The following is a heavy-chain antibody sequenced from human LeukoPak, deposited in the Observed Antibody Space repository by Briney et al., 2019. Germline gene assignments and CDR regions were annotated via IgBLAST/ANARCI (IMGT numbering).Heavy chain of an antibody. CDR2: VYQSGSI. D-gene: IGHD1-26*01. CDR3: AGLGVVGTHFDY. J-gene: IGHJ4*02. V-gene: IGHV4-38-2*02. Sequence: SETLSLTCTVSGYSISSAYFWGWIRQPPGKGLEWIGTVYQSGSIYYNPSLKSRVTISVDTAKNHFSLKLSSVTAADTAMYYCAGLGVVGTHFDYWGQGTLVPVSS. CDR1: GYSISSAYF.